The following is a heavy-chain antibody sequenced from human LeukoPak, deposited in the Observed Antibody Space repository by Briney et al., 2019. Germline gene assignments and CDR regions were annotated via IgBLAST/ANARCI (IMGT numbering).Heavy chain of an antibody. CDR1: GGSFSGYY. Sequence: SETLSLTCAVYGGSFSGYYWSWIRQPPGKGLEWIGEINHSGSTNYNPSLKSRVTISVHTSKNQFSLKLSSVTAPDTAVYYCARESLDPYYFDYWGQGTLVTVSS. D-gene: IGHD1-1*01. CDR3: ARESLDPYYFDY. V-gene: IGHV4-34*01. CDR2: INHSGST. J-gene: IGHJ4*02.